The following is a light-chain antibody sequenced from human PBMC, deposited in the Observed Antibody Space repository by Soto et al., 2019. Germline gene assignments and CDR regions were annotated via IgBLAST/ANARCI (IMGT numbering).Light chain of an antibody. V-gene: IGKV3-20*01. J-gene: IGKJ4*01. CDR3: QQYGSSPT. CDR1: QSVSSSY. Sequence: EIVLTQSPGTLSLSPGERATLSCRASQSVSSSYLAWYQQKPGQAPRLLIYGASSRAPGIPDRFSGSGSGTDFTLTISSLEPEDFAVYYCQQYGSSPTFGGGTKLDNK. CDR2: GAS.